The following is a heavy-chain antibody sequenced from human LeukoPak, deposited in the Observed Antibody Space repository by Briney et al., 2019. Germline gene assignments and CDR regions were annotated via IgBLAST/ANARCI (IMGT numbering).Heavy chain of an antibody. CDR1: GFTVSSNY. CDR2: IYSGGST. CDR3: ARDGSPVVRGVMGYFDY. Sequence: GGSLRLSCAASGFTVSSNYMSWVRQAPGKGLEWVSVIYSGGSTYYADSVKGRFTIPRDNSKNTLYLQMNSLRAEDTAVYYCARDGSPVVRGVMGYFDYWGQGTLVTVSS. D-gene: IGHD3-10*01. V-gene: IGHV3-66*01. J-gene: IGHJ4*02.